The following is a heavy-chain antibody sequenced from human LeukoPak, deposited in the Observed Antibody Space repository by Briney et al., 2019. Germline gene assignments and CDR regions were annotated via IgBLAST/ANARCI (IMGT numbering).Heavy chain of an antibody. D-gene: IGHD2-15*01. CDR3: ARGSALLALSFDY. Sequence: SVKVSCKVSGGIFSSYAISWVRQAPGQGLEWMGGIIPTFGTANYAQKFQGRVTITADESTSTAYMELSSLRSEDTAVYYCARGSALLALSFDYWGQGTLVTVSS. CDR2: IIPTFGTA. CDR1: GGIFSSYA. J-gene: IGHJ4*02. V-gene: IGHV1-69*13.